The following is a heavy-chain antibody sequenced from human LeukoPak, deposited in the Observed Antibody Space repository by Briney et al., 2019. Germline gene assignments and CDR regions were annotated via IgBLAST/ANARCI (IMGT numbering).Heavy chain of an antibody. CDR2: ISAYNGNT. J-gene: IGHJ5*02. D-gene: IGHD1-26*01. V-gene: IGHV1-18*01. CDR1: GYTFTSSG. Sequence: GASVKVSCKASGYTFTSSGISWVRQAPGQGLEWMGWISAYNGNTNYAQKLQGRVTMTTDTSTSTAYMELRSLRSDDTAVYYCAGVVGATVEYNWFDPWGQGTLVTVSS. CDR3: AGVVGATVEYNWFDP.